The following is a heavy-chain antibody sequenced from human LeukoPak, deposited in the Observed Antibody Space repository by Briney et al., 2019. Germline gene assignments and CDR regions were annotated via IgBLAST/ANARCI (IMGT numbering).Heavy chain of an antibody. V-gene: IGHV1-18*01. Sequence: GASVKVSCKASGYTFTSYGISWVRQAPGQWLEWMGWISAYNGNTNYAQKLQGRVTMTTDTSTSTAYMELRSLRSDDTAVYYCARDAMSGYYPLNWFDPWGQGTLVTVSS. CDR1: GYTFTSYG. J-gene: IGHJ5*02. D-gene: IGHD3-3*01. CDR2: ISAYNGNT. CDR3: ARDAMSGYYPLNWFDP.